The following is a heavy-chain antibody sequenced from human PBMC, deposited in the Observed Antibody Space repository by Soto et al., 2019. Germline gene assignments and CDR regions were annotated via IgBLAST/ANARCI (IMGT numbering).Heavy chain of an antibody. CDR2: IYYSGST. V-gene: IGHV4-59*01. J-gene: IGHJ3*02. CDR1: GGSISSYY. Sequence: SETLSLTCTVSGGSISSYYWSWIRQPPGKGLEWIGYIYYSGSTNYNPSLKSRVSISVDTSKNQFSLKLSSVTAADTAVYYCARDHSGSYYAFDIWGQGTMVTVSS. D-gene: IGHD1-26*01. CDR3: ARDHSGSYYAFDI.